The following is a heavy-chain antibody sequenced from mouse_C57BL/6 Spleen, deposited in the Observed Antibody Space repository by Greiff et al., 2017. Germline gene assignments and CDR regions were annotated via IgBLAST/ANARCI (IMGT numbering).Heavy chain of an antibody. CDR1: GFNIKDYY. D-gene: IGHD1-1*01. Sequence: VQLQQSGAELVKPGASVKLSCTASGFNIKDYYMHWVKQRTEQGLEWIGMIDPEDGATKYAPKFQGKATITADTSSNTTYMQLSSLTSEDAAVYYCARCGSILYYFDDWGEGTTLTVSS. J-gene: IGHJ2*01. CDR3: ARCGSILYYFDD. CDR2: IDPEDGAT. V-gene: IGHV14-2*01.